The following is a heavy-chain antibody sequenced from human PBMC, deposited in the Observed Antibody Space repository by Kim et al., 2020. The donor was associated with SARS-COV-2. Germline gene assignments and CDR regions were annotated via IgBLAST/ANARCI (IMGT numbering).Heavy chain of an antibody. V-gene: IGHV5-51*01. D-gene: IGHD2-15*01. Sequence: GESLKISCKGSGYSFTSYWIGWVRQMPGKGLEWMGIIYPGDSDTRYSPSFQGQVIISADKSISTAYLQWSSLKASDTAMYYCARHSTPGYCSGGSCPCDYWGQGTLVTVSS. CDR2: IYPGDSDT. CDR1: GYSFTSYW. J-gene: IGHJ4*02. CDR3: ARHSTPGYCSGGSCPCDY.